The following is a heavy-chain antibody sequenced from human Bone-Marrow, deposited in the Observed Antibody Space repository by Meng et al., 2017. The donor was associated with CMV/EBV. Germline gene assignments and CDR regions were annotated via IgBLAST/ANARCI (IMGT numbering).Heavy chain of an antibody. V-gene: IGHV3-21*01. Sequence: GSLKISCAASGFTFSSYSMNWVRQAPGKGLEWVSSISSSSSYIYYADSVKGRFTISRDNAKNSLYLQMNSLRAEDTAVYYCAREFLGYDFWSGYYTGAPYYYYGMDVWGQGTTVTVSS. CDR1: GFTFSSYS. J-gene: IGHJ6*02. CDR2: ISSSSSYI. CDR3: AREFLGYDFWSGYYTGAPYYYYGMDV. D-gene: IGHD3-3*01.